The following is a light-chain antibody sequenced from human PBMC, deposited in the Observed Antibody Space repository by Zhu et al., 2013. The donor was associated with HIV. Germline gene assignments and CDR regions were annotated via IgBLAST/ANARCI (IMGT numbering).Light chain of an antibody. CDR2: EVN. CDR1: SSDVGGYNY. J-gene: IGLJ2*01. Sequence: QSVLTQPPSASGSPGQSVTISCTGTSSDVGGYNYVSWYQQHTGRAPKVIIYEVNKRPSGVPDRFSGSKSGNTASLTVSGLQTEDEADYYCTSYAGSNNLVFGGGTKLIVL. V-gene: IGLV2-8*01. CDR3: TSYAGSNNLV.